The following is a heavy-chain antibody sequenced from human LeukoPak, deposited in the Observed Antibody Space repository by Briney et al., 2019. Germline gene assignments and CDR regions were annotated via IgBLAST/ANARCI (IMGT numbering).Heavy chain of an antibody. V-gene: IGHV4-34*01. CDR1: GGSFSGYY. CDR2: INHSGST. J-gene: IGHJ6*02. D-gene: IGHD1-14*01. CDR3: ARVSVTGGYYYYGMDV. Sequence: PSETLSLTCAVYGGSFSGYYWSWIRQPPGKGLEWIGEINHSGSTNYNPSLKSRVTISVDTSKNQFSLKLSSVTAADTAVYYCARVSVTGGYYYYGMDVWGQGTTVTVSS.